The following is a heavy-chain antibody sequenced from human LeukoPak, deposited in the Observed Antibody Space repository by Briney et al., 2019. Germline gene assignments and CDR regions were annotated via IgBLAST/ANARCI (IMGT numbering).Heavy chain of an antibody. CDR2: IDSDGIST. V-gene: IGHV3-74*01. Sequence: QSGGSLRLSCAASGFTFSSYWMHWVRQAPGKGLVWVSRIDSDGISTSYEDSVKGRFTISRDNAKNTLYLQMNSLRAEDTAVYFCARAITGDTVSTFDPWGQGTLVTVSS. D-gene: IGHD2-2*01. CDR3: ARAITGDTVSTFDP. CDR1: GFTFSSYW. J-gene: IGHJ5*02.